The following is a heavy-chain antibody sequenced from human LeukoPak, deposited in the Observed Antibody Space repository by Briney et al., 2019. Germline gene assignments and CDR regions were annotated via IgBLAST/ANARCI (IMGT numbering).Heavy chain of an antibody. D-gene: IGHD6-19*01. J-gene: IGHJ4*02. CDR1: GFTFSKYW. CDR3: ATKQWLAPPPDS. Sequence: GGSLRLSCAASGFTFSKYWMLWVRQAPGKGLESGSRINTDGTVTTYADSVKGRFTVSRDNADNTMFLQMNSVRDEATDVYYCATKQWLAPPPDSWGQGTPVTVSS. V-gene: IGHV3-74*01. CDR2: INTDGTVT.